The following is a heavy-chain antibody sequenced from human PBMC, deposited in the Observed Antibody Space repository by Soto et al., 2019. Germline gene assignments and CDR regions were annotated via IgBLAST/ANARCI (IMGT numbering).Heavy chain of an antibody. J-gene: IGHJ4*02. CDR3: AREYNTGWST. V-gene: IGHV6-1*01. D-gene: IGHD6-19*01. CDR1: GDSVSSNSAA. Sequence: SQTLSLTCAISGDSVSSNSAAWNWIRQSPSGGLEWLGGTYYRSKWYNEYALSVKSRIIINPDTSKNQFSLQLTSVTPDDTAVYYCAREYNTGWSTWGQGTLVTVSS. CDR2: TYYRSKWYN.